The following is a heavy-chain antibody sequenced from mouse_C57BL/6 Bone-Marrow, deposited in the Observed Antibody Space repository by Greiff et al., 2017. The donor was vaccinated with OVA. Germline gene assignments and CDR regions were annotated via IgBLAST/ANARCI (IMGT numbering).Heavy chain of an antibody. CDR3: AIDWDPPVWYYEG. V-gene: IGHV1-74*01. Sequence: QVQLQQPGAELVKPGASVKVSCKASGYTFTSYWMHWVKQRPGQGLEWIGRIHPSDSDTNYNQKFKGKATLTVDKSSSPAYLQLSSLTSEDSAVYYCAIDWDPPVWYYEGWGTGTTVTVA. CDR2: IHPSDSDT. D-gene: IGHD4-1*01. J-gene: IGHJ1*03. CDR1: GYTFTSYW.